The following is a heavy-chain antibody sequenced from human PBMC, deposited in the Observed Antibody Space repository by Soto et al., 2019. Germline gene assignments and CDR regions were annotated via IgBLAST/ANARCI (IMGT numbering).Heavy chain of an antibody. CDR1: GFTFSSYG. D-gene: IGHD6-25*01. CDR3: AKDRRPNYYYGMDV. CDR2: ISYDGSNK. Sequence: QVQLVESGGGVVQPGRSLRLSCAASGFTFSSYGMHWVRQAPGKGLEWVAVISYDGSNKYYAYSVKGRFTISRDNSKKTLYLQMNSLRAEDTAVYYCAKDRRPNYYYGMDVWGQGTTVTVSS. V-gene: IGHV3-30*18. J-gene: IGHJ6*02.